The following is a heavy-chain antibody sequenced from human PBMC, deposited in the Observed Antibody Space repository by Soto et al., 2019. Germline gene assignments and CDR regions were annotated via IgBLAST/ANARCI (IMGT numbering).Heavy chain of an antibody. J-gene: IGHJ4*02. D-gene: IGHD6-19*01. CDR3: AKDDFSSGWPILFDY. CDR1: GFTFSNYA. Sequence: GSLRLSCAASGFTFSNYAMSWVRQAPGKGLEWVSAISGSGGSTYYADSVKGRFTISRDNSKNTLYLQMNSLRAEDTAVYYCAKDDFSSGWPILFDYWGQGTLVTVSS. V-gene: IGHV3-23*01. CDR2: ISGSGGST.